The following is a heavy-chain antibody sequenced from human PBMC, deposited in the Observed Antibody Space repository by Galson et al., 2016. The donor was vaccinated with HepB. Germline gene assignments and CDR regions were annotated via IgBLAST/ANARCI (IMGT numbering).Heavy chain of an antibody. Sequence: SETLSLTCSVSGDSISSYYWTWVRQPPGKGLEWIGYVYYIGSTDYNPSLINRVTISVDTSKNQFSLKLRSVTAADTAVYFCAISRDGYNFDAFDIWGQGTMVRVSS. CDR3: AISRDGYNFDAFDI. J-gene: IGHJ3*02. V-gene: IGHV4-59*08. D-gene: IGHD5-24*01. CDR2: VYYIGST. CDR1: GDSISSYY.